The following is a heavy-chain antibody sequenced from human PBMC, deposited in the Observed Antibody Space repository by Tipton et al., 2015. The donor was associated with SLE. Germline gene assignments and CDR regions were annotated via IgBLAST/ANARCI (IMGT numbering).Heavy chain of an antibody. V-gene: IGHV4-59*11. CDR3: ARDWIMVPGVIRYYAMDV. CDR2: IYYSGST. CDR1: GASINDHY. J-gene: IGHJ6*02. D-gene: IGHD3-10*01. Sequence: TLSLTCTVSGASINDHYWSWVRQSPGKGLEWIGYIYYSGSTTYNPSLKSRVTISVDKSKTRFSLKLNSVTAADTAVYYCARDWIMVPGVIRYYAMDVWGQGTTVTVSS.